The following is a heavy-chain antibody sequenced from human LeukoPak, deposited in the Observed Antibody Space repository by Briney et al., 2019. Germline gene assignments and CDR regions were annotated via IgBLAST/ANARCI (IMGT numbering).Heavy chain of an antibody. V-gene: IGHV6-1*01. CDR2: TYYRCKWFF. CDR1: GDSVSSINGA. Sequence: SQTLSVTCAISGDSVSSINGAWNWVRQSPSRRLEWLGRTYYRCKWFFDYAVTVQARITINPDTSKNQFSLLLHSVTPEDTAVYYCARDLGTSGWYTFDYWGQGTLVTVSS. D-gene: IGHD6-19*01. J-gene: IGHJ4*02. CDR3: ARDLGTSGWYTFDY.